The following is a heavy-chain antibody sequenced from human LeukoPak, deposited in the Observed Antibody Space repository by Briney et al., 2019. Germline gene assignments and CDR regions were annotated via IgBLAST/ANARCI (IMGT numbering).Heavy chain of an antibody. J-gene: IGHJ4*02. V-gene: IGHV4-39*07. CDR3: ARVEAGADDY. D-gene: IGHD6-19*01. CDR1: GGSISSSSYY. CDR2: IYYSGST. Sequence: SETLSLTCTVSGGSISSSSYYWGWIRQPPGKGLEWIGSIYYSGSTYYNPSLKSRVTISVDTSKNQFSLKLSSVTAADTAVYYCARVEAGADDYWGQGTLVTVSS.